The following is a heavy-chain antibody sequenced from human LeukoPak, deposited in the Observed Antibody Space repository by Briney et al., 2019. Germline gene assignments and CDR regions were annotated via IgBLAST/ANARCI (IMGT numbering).Heavy chain of an antibody. Sequence: PGGSLRLSCAASGFTFSSYSMNWVRQAPGKGLEWVSSISSSSSYIYYADSVKGRFTISRDNAKNSLYLQMNSLRAEDTAVYYCARDPYFVVITEVAFDIWGQGTMVTVSS. J-gene: IGHJ3*02. CDR3: ARDPYFVVITEVAFDI. CDR2: ISSSSSYI. D-gene: IGHD3-22*01. V-gene: IGHV3-21*01. CDR1: GFTFSSYS.